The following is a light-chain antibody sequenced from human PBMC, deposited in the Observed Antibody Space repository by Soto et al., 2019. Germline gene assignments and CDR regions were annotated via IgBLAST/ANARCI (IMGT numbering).Light chain of an antibody. J-gene: IGKJ5*01. CDR1: QTLLHNNGYTY. CDR2: GAS. CDR3: QQCRSSPLT. Sequence: LLTQSPLSLPVTLGQPASISCRSNQTLLHNNGYTYLAWYQHKPGQAPRLLIYGASSRATGIPDRFSGSGSGTDFTLTISRLEPEDFAVYYCQQCRSSPLTFGQGTRL. V-gene: IGKV3-20*01.